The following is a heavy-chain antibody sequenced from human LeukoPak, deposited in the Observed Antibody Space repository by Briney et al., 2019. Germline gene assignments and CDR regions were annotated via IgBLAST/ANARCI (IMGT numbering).Heavy chain of an antibody. D-gene: IGHD3-10*01. CDR2: IWYDGSDK. Sequence: GGSLGLSCAASGFTFSSYGMHWVRQAPGKGPGWVAVIWYDGSDKYYADSVKGRFTISRDNSKNTLYMQMNSLRADDTAVYYCARGLYYGSGSPIDHWGQGTLVTVSS. CDR3: ARGLYYGSGSPIDH. V-gene: IGHV3-33*01. CDR1: GFTFSSYG. J-gene: IGHJ4*02.